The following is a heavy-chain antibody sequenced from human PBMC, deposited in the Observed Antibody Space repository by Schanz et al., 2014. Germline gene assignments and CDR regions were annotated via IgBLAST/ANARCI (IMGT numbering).Heavy chain of an antibody. V-gene: IGHV3-30*04. J-gene: IGHJ4*02. CDR2: MWNDGIKT. Sequence: QVDLVESGGGVVQPGRSLTLSCAVSTSLFSRSVIHWVRQAPGKGLEWVAVMWNDGIKTHYADSGKGRFTISRDNSKNTVYLQMNSLRGEDTAVYYCASPALVQGLMPEYYFDYWGQGTLVTVSS. CDR1: TSLFSRSV. CDR3: ASPALVQGLMPEYYFDY. D-gene: IGHD3-10*01.